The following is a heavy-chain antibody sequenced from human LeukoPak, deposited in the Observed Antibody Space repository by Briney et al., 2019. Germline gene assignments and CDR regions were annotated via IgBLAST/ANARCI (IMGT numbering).Heavy chain of an antibody. J-gene: IGHJ5*02. CDR1: GYIFKGYY. V-gene: IGHV1-2*02. CDR3: ARSGSSQSIFDP. D-gene: IGHD1-26*01. CDR2: SNPNSGGT. Sequence: GASVKVSCKASGYIFKGYYMYWVRQAPGQGLEWMGWSNPNSGGTNYTQKFQGRVTMTLDTSISTAYMELRRLTSDDTAMYYCARSGSSQSIFDPWGQGTLVTVSS.